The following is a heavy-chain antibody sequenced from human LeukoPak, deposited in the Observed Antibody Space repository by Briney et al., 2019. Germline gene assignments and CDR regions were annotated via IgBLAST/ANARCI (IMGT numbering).Heavy chain of an antibody. CDR2: INGDGSST. V-gene: IGHV3-74*01. D-gene: IGHD6-13*01. CDR3: ARLRDSSSPRYYDYGLDV. Sequence: PGGSLRLSCAASGFTFSRYWIHWVRQAPGKGLVWVSRINGDGSSTNYADSVKGRFTISRDNAKNTLYLQMNSLRAEDTAVYYCARLRDSSSPRYYDYGLDVWGQGTTVTVSS. CDR1: GFTFSRYW. J-gene: IGHJ6*02.